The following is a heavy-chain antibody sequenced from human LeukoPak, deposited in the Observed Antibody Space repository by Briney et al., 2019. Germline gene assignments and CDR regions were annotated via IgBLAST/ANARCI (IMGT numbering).Heavy chain of an antibody. CDR2: ISYDGKNI. CDR1: GFSFSSYG. D-gene: IGHD5-12*01. Sequence: GGSLRLSCAASGFSFSSYGLHWVRQAPGKGLEWVSAISYDGKNIHYADSVKGRFTISRDNSRNTVHLQMNSLRVEDTAVYYCARTYSRESGYDFVFHYWGQGTRVTVSS. CDR3: ARTYSRESGYDFVFHY. V-gene: IGHV3-33*01. J-gene: IGHJ4*02.